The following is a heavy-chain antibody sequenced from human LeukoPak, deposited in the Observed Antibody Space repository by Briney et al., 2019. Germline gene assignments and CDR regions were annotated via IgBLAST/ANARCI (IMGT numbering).Heavy chain of an antibody. CDR3: ARAIGYGGNSNAFDI. CDR1: RYTFTSYY. CDR2: INPSGGST. D-gene: IGHD4-23*01. Sequence: ASVKGSCKASRYTFTSYYMHWVRQAPGQGLEWMGIINPSGGSTSYAQKFQGRVTMTRDTSTSTVYMELSSLRSEDTAVYYCARAIGYGGNSNAFDIWGQGTMVTVSS. J-gene: IGHJ3*02. V-gene: IGHV1-46*01.